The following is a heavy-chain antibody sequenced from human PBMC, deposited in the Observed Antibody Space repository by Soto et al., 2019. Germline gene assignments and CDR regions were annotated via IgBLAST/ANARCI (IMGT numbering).Heavy chain of an antibody. CDR1: GFIFSDHY. CDR2: IRNRADSYTR. Sequence: EVQLVESGGGLVQSGGSLRLSCAASGFIFSDHYMDWVRQAPGKGLEWVGRIRNRADSYTREYAASVKGRFIISRDDSKNSVYLQMSSLKTADTAVYFCARDHGDLGAFDIWGQGTLVTVSS. J-gene: IGHJ3*02. CDR3: ARDHGDLGAFDI. V-gene: IGHV3-72*01. D-gene: IGHD4-17*01.